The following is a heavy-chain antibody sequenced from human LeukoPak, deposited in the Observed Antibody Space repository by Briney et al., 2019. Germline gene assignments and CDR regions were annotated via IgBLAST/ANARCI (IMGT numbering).Heavy chain of an antibody. CDR2: VVPIFDSS. D-gene: IGHD2-15*01. Sequence: SVKVSCKASGGPFSSITITWLRQAPGLGPEWMGVVVPIFDSSNSAQKFHGRVLITTDESTSTAYMELSSLRSDDTAVYYCARVVGLGAFDIWGQGTMVTVFS. CDR1: GGPFSSIT. CDR3: ARVVGLGAFDI. V-gene: IGHV1-69*05. J-gene: IGHJ3*02.